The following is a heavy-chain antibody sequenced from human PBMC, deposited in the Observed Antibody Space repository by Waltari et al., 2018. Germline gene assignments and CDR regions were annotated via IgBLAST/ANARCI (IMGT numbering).Heavy chain of an antibody. CDR3: ARLMRYCSGDSCLAFDY. Sequence: QVQLVQSGAEVKKPGASVKVSCKASGYTFTGYYMHWVRQAPGQGLEWMGRINPNSGGTNYAQKFQGRVTMTRDTSISTAYMELSRLRSDDTAVYYCARLMRYCSGDSCLAFDYWGQGTLVTVSS. D-gene: IGHD2-15*01. CDR1: GYTFTGYY. CDR2: INPNSGGT. J-gene: IGHJ4*02. V-gene: IGHV1-2*06.